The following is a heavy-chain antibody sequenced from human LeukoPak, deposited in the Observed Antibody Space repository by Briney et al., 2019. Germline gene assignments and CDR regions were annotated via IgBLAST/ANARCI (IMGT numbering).Heavy chain of an antibody. Sequence: PGGSLRLSCAASGFIVSNYGVSWVRQAPGKGLEWVSVIYSGGSTYYADSVKGRFTISRDNSKNTLYPQMNSLRAEDTAVYYCATEVVVAATNAGFNDYWGQGTLVTVSS. CDR1: GFIVSNYG. CDR2: IYSGGST. V-gene: IGHV3-66*01. J-gene: IGHJ4*02. CDR3: ATEVVVAATNAGFNDY. D-gene: IGHD2-15*01.